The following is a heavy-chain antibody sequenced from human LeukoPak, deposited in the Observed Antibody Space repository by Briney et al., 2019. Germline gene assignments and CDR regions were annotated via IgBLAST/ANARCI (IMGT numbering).Heavy chain of an antibody. CDR1: GYTFSSYA. V-gene: IGHV1-3*01. Sequence: ASVKVSCKASGYTFSSYAMNWVRQAPGQGLEWMGWINAGNGNTKYAQKFQGRVTITRDTSASTAYMELSSLRSEDTAVYYCARDDVVGPAAMDYWGQGTLVTVSS. CDR2: INAGNGNT. CDR3: ARDDVVGPAAMDY. D-gene: IGHD2-2*01. J-gene: IGHJ4*02.